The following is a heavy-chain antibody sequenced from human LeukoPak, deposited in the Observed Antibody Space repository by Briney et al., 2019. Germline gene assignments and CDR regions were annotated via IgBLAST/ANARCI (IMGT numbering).Heavy chain of an antibody. V-gene: IGHV3-23*01. Sequence: SGGSLRLSCEASGFTSRNYAMSWVRQAPGKGLEWVSSIHYIGGSTYYADSVKGRFTISRDNSKNTLFLQMSSLRAEDTAVYYCAKVIREVDMSHDYWGQGALVTVSS. CDR1: GFTSRNYA. CDR2: IHYIGGST. CDR3: AKVIREVDMSHDY. D-gene: IGHD5-24*01. J-gene: IGHJ4*02.